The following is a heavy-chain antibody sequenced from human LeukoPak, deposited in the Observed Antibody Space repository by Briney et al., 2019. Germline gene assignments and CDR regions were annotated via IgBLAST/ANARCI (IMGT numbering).Heavy chain of an antibody. Sequence: PGRSLRLSCAASGFTFSSYAMHWVRQAPGKGLEWVAVISYDGSNKYYADSVKGRFTISRDNSKNTLYLQMNSLRAEDTAVYYCARFDHYYDSSGYSDNWFDPWGQGTQVTVSS. D-gene: IGHD3-22*01. CDR2: ISYDGSNK. CDR1: GFTFSSYA. CDR3: ARFDHYYDSSGYSDNWFDP. V-gene: IGHV3-30-3*01. J-gene: IGHJ5*02.